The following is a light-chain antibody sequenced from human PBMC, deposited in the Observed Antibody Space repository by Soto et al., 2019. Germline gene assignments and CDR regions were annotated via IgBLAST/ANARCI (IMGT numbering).Light chain of an antibody. CDR3: QQYNNWPTWT. V-gene: IGKV3-15*01. CDR2: GAS. CDR1: ENISSN. Sequence: VEISEPPAILSMSQRERATLSATIMENISSNLAWHQQKPGQATRLLIYGASSMATGIPARFSGSGSGTEFTLTIIILQFEDFAVYYCQQYNNWPTWTLGQGTMVDFK. J-gene: IGKJ1*01.